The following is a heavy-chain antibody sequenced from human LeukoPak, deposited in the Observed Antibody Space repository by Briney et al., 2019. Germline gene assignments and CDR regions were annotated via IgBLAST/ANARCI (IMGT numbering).Heavy chain of an antibody. CDR2: INPSGITT. J-gene: IGHJ4*02. CDR1: GYTFAYYY. CDR3: ARHNVYFDY. D-gene: IGHD1-14*01. Sequence: ASVKLSCKTSGYTFAYYYLHWVRQAPGQGLDWVGMINPSGITTTYAQNFQGRVTMTTDMSTSTVYLELNSLKSEDTAVYYCARHNVYFDYWGLGTLVTVSS. V-gene: IGHV1-46*01.